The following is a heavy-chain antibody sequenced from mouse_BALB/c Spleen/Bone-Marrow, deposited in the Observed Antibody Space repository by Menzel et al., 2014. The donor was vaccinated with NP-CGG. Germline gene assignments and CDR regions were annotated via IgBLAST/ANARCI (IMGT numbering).Heavy chain of an antibody. D-gene: IGHD2-14*01. V-gene: IGHV5-4*02. CDR3: GRDIQVRTYYYAMDY. Sequence: EVKVVESGGSLVKPGGSLKLSCAASEFTFSDFYMYWVRQTPEKRLEWVATISDGGSYTYYPDSVKGRFTISRDDAKNNLYLQMSSLRSEDTAMYYCGRDIQVRTYYYAMDYCGQATSVTVSS. CDR2: ISDGGSYT. J-gene: IGHJ4*01. CDR1: EFTFSDFY.